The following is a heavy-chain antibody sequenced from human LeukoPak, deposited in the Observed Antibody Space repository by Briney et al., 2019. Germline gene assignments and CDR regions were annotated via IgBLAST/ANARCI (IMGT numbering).Heavy chain of an antibody. CDR2: IYYRSKRYN. J-gene: IGHJ3*02. CDR3: ARVAAAGTITHVVDI. Sequence: SQTLSLTCAISGDSVSDNSAAWNWLRQSPARGLEWLGSIYYRSKRYNDYAASVKSRITIIADTSKNQFSLQLNSVTPEDTAVYYCARVAAAGTITHVVDIWGQGTMVAVSS. D-gene: IGHD6-13*01. CDR1: GDSVSDNSAA. V-gene: IGHV6-1*01.